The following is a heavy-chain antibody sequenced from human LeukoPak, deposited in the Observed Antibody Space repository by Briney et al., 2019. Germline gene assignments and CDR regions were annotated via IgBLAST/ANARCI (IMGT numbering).Heavy chain of an antibody. CDR1: GFTFSSYS. CDR3: ARGGQFMITPPID. CDR2: IISSSSTI. D-gene: IGHD3-16*01. V-gene: IGHV3-48*01. J-gene: IGHJ4*02. Sequence: GGSLRLSCAASGFTFSSYSMNWVRQAPGKGLERVSYIISSSSTIYYADSVKGRFTISRDNAKNSRYLQMNSLRAEDTAVYYCARGGQFMITPPIDWGQGTLVTVSS.